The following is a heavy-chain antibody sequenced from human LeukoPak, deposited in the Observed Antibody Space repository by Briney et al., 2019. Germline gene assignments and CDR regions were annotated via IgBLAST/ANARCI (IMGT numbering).Heavy chain of an antibody. CDR3: ARVREGITMVRGVIITDYYYYMDV. CDR1: GFTFSSYW. V-gene: IGHV3-7*01. Sequence: PGGSLRLSCAASGFTFSSYWMSWVRQAPGKGLEWVATIRQDGSQKYYVDSVKGRFTISRDNAKNSLYLQMNSLRAEDTAVYYCARVREGITMVRGVIITDYYYYMDVWGKGTTVTVSS. CDR2: IRQDGSQK. D-gene: IGHD3-10*01. J-gene: IGHJ6*03.